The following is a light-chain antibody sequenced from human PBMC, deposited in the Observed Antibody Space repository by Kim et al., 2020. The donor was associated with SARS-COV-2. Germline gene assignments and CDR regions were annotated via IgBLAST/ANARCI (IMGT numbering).Light chain of an antibody. CDR2: SAS. Sequence: SPGERAPLSCRARQSISRNFAWYQQTPGQAPRLLISSASTRATGIPARFSGSGSGTEFTLTISNLQSEDFAIYYCQQYNYWPPWTFGQGTKVDIK. CDR3: QQYNYWPPWT. V-gene: IGKV3-15*01. CDR1: QSISRN. J-gene: IGKJ1*01.